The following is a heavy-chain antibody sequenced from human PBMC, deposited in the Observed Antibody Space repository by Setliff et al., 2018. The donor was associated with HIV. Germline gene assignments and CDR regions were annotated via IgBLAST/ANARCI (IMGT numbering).Heavy chain of an antibody. V-gene: IGHV3-30*02. D-gene: IGHD3-10*01. CDR1: AFIFTTYG. CDR3: AREVLRGGDDAFGL. J-gene: IGHJ3*01. Sequence: PGGSLRLSCEASAFIFTTYGMHWVRQAPGKGLEWIAFIRYDGNDKYYADSVKGRFTISRDYAKNSVYLQMNSLRVEDSAVYYCAREVLRGGDDAFGLWGRGTVVTVSS. CDR2: IRYDGNDK.